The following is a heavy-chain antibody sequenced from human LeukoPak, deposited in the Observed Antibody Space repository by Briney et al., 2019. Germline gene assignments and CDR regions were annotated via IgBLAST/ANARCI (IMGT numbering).Heavy chain of an antibody. J-gene: IGHJ4*02. CDR1: GYSFTSYW. V-gene: IGHV5-51*01. Sequence: GESLKISCKGSGYSFTSYWIGWVRQLPGKGLEWMRIIYPGDSDTRYSPSFQGQVTISADNSISTAYLQWSSLKASDTAMYYCARQARHSGIASRWGQGTLVTVSS. D-gene: IGHD6-6*01. CDR3: ARQARHSGIASR. CDR2: IYPGDSDT.